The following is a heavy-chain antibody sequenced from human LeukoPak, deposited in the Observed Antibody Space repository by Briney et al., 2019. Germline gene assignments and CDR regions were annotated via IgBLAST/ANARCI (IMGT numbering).Heavy chain of an antibody. V-gene: IGHV4-34*01. CDR2: INHSGST. D-gene: IGHD3-22*01. CDR1: GGSFSGYY. J-gene: IGHJ4*02. CDR3: ARTWFYDSSGYYYAY. Sequence: PSETLSLTCAVYGGSFSGYYWSWIRQPPGKGLEWLGEINHSGSTNYNPSLKGRVTISVDTSKNQFSLKLSSVTAADTAVYYCARTWFYDSSGYYYAYWGQGTLVTVSS.